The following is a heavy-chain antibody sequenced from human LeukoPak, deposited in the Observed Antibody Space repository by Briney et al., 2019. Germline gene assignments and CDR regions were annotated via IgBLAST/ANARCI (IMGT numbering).Heavy chain of an antibody. D-gene: IGHD6-19*01. Sequence: GGSLRLSCAASGFTFSSYEMNWVRQAPGKGLEWVSYISSSGSTIYYADSVKGRFTISRDNAKSSLYLQMNSLRAEDTAVYYCARDSSGWHYYFDYWGQGTLVTVSS. CDR1: GFTFSSYE. J-gene: IGHJ4*02. V-gene: IGHV3-48*03. CDR2: ISSSGSTI. CDR3: ARDSSGWHYYFDY.